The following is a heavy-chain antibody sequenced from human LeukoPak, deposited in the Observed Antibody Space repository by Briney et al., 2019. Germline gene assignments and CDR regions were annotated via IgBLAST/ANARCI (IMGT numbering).Heavy chain of an antibody. CDR1: GFTFSSYG. Sequence: PGRSLRLSCAASGFTFSSYGMHWVRQAPGKGLEWVAVISYDGSNKYYADSVKGRFTISRDNSKNTLYLQMNSLRAEDTAVYYCASPRADTYFEYWGQGTLVTVSS. D-gene: IGHD3-9*01. V-gene: IGHV3-30*03. J-gene: IGHJ4*02. CDR3: ASPRADTYFEY. CDR2: ISYDGSNK.